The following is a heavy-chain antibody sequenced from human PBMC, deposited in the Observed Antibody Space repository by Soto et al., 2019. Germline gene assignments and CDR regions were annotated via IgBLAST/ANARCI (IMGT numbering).Heavy chain of an antibody. CDR1: GFTFSNYA. V-gene: IGHV3-23*01. Sequence: GGSLRLSCAASGFTFSNYAMNWVRQAPGKGLEWVSTISGSSDTTYYADSVKGRFTISRDNSKNTLYLQMNSLGAEDTAVYYCASKLTYGASSDYWGQGTLVTVSS. D-gene: IGHD4-17*01. J-gene: IGHJ4*02. CDR2: ISGSSDTT. CDR3: ASKLTYGASSDY.